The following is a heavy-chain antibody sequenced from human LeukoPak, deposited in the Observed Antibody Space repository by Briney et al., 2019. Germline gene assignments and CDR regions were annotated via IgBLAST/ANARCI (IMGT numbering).Heavy chain of an antibody. CDR2: ISAYNGNT. Sequence: ASVKVSCKASGGTFSSYAISWVRQAPGQGLEGMGWISAYNGNTNYAQKLQGRVTMTTDTSTSTAYMELRSLRSDDTAVYYCARGPATRSMYRAVDMYYAMDVWGQGTTVTVSS. D-gene: IGHD5-12*01. CDR1: GGTFSSYA. CDR3: ARGPATRSMYRAVDMYYAMDV. J-gene: IGHJ6*02. V-gene: IGHV1-18*01.